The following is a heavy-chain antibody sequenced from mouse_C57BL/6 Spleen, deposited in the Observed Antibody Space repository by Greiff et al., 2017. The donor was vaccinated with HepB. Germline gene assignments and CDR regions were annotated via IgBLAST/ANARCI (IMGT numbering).Heavy chain of an antibody. V-gene: IGHV3-6*01. Sequence: VQLQESGPGLVKPSQSLSLTCSVTGYSITSGYYWNWIRQFPGNKLEWMGYISYDGSNNYNPSLKNRISITRDTSKNQFFLKLNSVTTEDTATYYCARGTIMDYWGQGTSVTVSS. CDR1: GYSITSGYY. CDR2: ISYDGSN. CDR3: ARGTIMDY. D-gene: IGHD2-12*01. J-gene: IGHJ4*01.